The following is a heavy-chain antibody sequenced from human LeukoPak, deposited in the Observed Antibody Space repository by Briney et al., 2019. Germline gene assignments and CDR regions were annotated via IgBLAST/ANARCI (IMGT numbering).Heavy chain of an antibody. J-gene: IGHJ4*02. Sequence: SETLSLTCTVSDGSITNYDWSWVRQPPGKGLEFIGHVHYSGTANYNPSLRSRVTISIDTSKKHFFLKLKSVTAADTAVYYCARAESDVGGQLVIDYWGQGTLVTVSS. V-gene: IGHV4-59*01. CDR3: ARAESDVGGQLVIDY. CDR2: VHYSGTA. D-gene: IGHD1-26*01. CDR1: DGSITNYD.